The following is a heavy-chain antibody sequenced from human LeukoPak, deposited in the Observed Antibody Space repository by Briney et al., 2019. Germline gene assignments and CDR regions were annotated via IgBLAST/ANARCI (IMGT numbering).Heavy chain of an antibody. Sequence: GHSLTISCKASGYKVTSYWIAWVRHMPGKGLEWVGIIYPVASDTTYSPSFQGQVTISADKSIRTAYLQWSSLKASDTAMFYCARLLGPYCSSTNCYEYFDSWGQGTLVTVSS. D-gene: IGHD2-2*01. CDR1: GYKVTSYW. CDR2: IYPVASDT. J-gene: IGHJ4*02. V-gene: IGHV5-51*01. CDR3: ARLLGPYCSSTNCYEYFDS.